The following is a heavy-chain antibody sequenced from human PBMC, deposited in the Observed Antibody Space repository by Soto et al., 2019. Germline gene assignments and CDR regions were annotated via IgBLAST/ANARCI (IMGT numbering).Heavy chain of an antibody. CDR3: ARVFPSYCGGDCSYFDS. CDR2: IFYSGSS. V-gene: IGHV4-59*02. D-gene: IGHD2-21*02. CDR1: GGSVNSYY. Sequence: SETLSLTCTVSGGSVNSYYWSWIRQPPGKGLEWIGYIFYSGSSNYNPSLKSRVTMSVDMSKNQFSLKLNSVTAADTAVYYCARVFPSYCGGDCSYFDSWGQGALVTVSS. J-gene: IGHJ4*02.